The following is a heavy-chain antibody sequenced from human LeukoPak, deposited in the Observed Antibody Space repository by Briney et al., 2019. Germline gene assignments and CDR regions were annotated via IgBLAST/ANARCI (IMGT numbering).Heavy chain of an antibody. Sequence: ASVKVSCKASGYTFTSYGISWVRQAPGQGLEWMGWISTYNGNTNYAQKLQGRVTMTTDTSTTTAYMELRSLSSDDTALYYCARDKSSGGLLVTDYWGQGTLVTVSS. D-gene: IGHD3-9*01. CDR1: GYTFTSYG. CDR2: ISTYNGNT. J-gene: IGHJ4*02. CDR3: ARDKSSGGLLVTDY. V-gene: IGHV1-18*01.